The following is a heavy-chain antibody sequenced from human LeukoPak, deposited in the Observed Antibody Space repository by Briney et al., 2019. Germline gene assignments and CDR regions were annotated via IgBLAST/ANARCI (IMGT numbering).Heavy chain of an antibody. CDR2: ISTYNGNT. D-gene: IGHD5-18*01. V-gene: IGHV1-18*01. CDR3: ARVVDTGGLADYFDY. Sequence: GASVKVSCKASGYTFTTYGISWVRRAPGQGLEWMGWISTYNGNTNYAQKLQGRVTMTTDTSTSTAYMELRSLRSDDTAVYYCARVVDTGGLADYFDYWGQGTLVTVSS. J-gene: IGHJ4*02. CDR1: GYTFTTYG.